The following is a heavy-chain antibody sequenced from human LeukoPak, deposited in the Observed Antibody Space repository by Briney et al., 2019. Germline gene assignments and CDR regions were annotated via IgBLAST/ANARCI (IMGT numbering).Heavy chain of an antibody. CDR2: IYYSGST. Sequence: SETLSLTCTVSGGSISSSSYYWGWIRQPPGKGLEWIGSIYYSGSTYYNPSLKSRVTISVDTSKNQFSLKLSSVTAADTAVYYCAGAPLGDPCDYWGQGTLVTVSS. D-gene: IGHD4-17*01. CDR1: GGSISSSSYY. V-gene: IGHV4-39*07. J-gene: IGHJ4*02. CDR3: AGAPLGDPCDY.